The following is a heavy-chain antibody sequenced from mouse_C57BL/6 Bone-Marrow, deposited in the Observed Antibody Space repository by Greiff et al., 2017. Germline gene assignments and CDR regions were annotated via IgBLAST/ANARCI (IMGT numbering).Heavy chain of an antibody. J-gene: IGHJ4*01. V-gene: IGHV5-9-1*02. CDR1: GFTFSSSA. D-gene: IGHD1-1*01. CDR2: ISSGGDYI. CDR3: TREGTTVVTYYYAMDY. Sequence: EVMLVESGEGLVKPGGSLKLSCAASGFTFSSSAMSWVRQTPEKRLEWVAYISSGGDYIYYADTVKGRFTISRDNARNTLYLQMSSLKSEDTAMYYWTREGTTVVTYYYAMDYWGQGTSVTVSS.